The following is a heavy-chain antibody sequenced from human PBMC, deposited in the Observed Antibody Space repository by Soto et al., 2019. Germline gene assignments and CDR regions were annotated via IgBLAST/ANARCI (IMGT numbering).Heavy chain of an antibody. Sequence: ASVKVSCKASGGTFSSYAISWVRQAPGQGLEWMGGIIPIFGTANYAQKFQGRVTITADESTSTAYMELSSLRSEDTAVYYCARAAGCELMGLRCVGYYYYGMDVWGQGTTVTVSS. CDR3: ARAAGCELMGLRCVGYYYYGMDV. V-gene: IGHV1-69*13. J-gene: IGHJ6*02. CDR2: IIPIFGTA. D-gene: IGHD2-8*01. CDR1: GGTFSSYA.